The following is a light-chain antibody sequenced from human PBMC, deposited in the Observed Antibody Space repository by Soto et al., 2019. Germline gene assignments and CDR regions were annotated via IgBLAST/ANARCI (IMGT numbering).Light chain of an antibody. CDR1: QSVSSNY. CDR2: DAS. J-gene: IGKJ1*01. CDR3: QQYGSSPRT. V-gene: IGKV3-20*01. Sequence: EIVLTQSPGTLSLSPGERATLSCRASQSVSSNYLAWYQQKPGQAPRLLIYDASNRATGIPDRFSGSGSGTDFTLSISRLEPEDYAVYYYQQYGSSPRTFGQGTEVDIK.